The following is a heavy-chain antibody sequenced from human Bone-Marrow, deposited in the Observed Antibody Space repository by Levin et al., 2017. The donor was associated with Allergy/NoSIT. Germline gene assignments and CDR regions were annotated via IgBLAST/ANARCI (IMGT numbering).Heavy chain of an antibody. CDR1: GFTFNSYA. CDR2: ISYDGSNK. V-gene: IGHV3-30-3*01. Sequence: PGGSLRLSCAASGFTFNSYALHWVRQAPGKGLEWVALISYDGSNKYYADSVKGRFTISRNNFDNKVYLQMNSLRAEDTAVYYCARDMTPRSRLPPYDYWGQGTLVTVSS. CDR3: ARDMTPRSRLPPYDY. J-gene: IGHJ4*02. D-gene: IGHD2-21*02.